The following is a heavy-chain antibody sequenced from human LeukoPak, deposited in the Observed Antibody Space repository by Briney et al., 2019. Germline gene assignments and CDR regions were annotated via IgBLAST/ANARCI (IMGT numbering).Heavy chain of an antibody. V-gene: IGHV3-21*01. Sequence: GGTLRLSCAASGFTFNSYAMNWVRQAPEKGLEWVSSISSSSRYIYYADSVKGRFTISRGNAKNSMYLQVNSVRAEDTAVYYCARGRYDSSGYYALFDYWGRGTLVTVSS. CDR1: GFTFNSYA. J-gene: IGHJ4*02. CDR2: ISSSSRYI. CDR3: ARGRYDSSGYYALFDY. D-gene: IGHD3-22*01.